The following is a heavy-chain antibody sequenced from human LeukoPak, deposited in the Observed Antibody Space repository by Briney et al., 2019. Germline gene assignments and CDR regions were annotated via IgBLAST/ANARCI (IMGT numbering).Heavy chain of an antibody. Sequence: SEALSVTCSVSGGSISGYYWGWIRQPPGKGLEWIGSIYYSGSTYYNPSLKSRVTISVDTSKNQFSLKVNSVTAADTSVYYCATTGGAAGTRDYWGQGTLVTVSS. V-gene: IGHV4-39*01. CDR2: IYYSGST. D-gene: IGHD6-13*01. CDR3: ATTGGAAGTRDY. J-gene: IGHJ4*02. CDR1: GGSISGYY.